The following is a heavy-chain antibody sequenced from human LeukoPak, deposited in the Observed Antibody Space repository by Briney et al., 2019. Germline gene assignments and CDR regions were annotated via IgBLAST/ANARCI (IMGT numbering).Heavy chain of an antibody. CDR1: GGSISSGGYS. Sequence: SQTLSLTCAVCGGSISSGGYSWSWIRQPPGKGLEWVGYIYHSGSTYYNPFLQSRVTISVDRSKNQFSLKLSSVTAADTAVYYCARGWYYYDSSGYYFDYWGQGTLVTVSS. D-gene: IGHD3-22*01. CDR3: ARGWYYYDSSGYYFDY. V-gene: IGHV4-30-2*01. CDR2: IYHSGST. J-gene: IGHJ4*02.